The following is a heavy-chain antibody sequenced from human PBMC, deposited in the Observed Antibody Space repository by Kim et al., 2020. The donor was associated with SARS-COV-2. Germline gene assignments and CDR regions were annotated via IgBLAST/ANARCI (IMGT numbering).Heavy chain of an antibody. D-gene: IGHD2-2*01. J-gene: IGHJ4*02. CDR3: ARRGVVPAAIGY. CDR1: GGSISSSSYY. Sequence: SETLSLTCTVSGGSISSSSYYWGWIRQPPGKGLEWIGSIYYSGSTYYNPSLKSRVTISVDTSKNQFSLKLSSVTAADTAVYYCARRGVVPAAIGYWGQGTLVTVSS. V-gene: IGHV4-39*01. CDR2: IYYSGST.